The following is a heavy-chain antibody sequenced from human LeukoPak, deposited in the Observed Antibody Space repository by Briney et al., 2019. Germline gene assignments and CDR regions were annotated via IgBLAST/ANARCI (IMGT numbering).Heavy chain of an antibody. V-gene: IGHV4-59*01. CDR2: IYYTGST. J-gene: IGHJ4*02. Sequence: SETLSLTCTVSGGSISSYFWTWVRQPPGKGLEWIGYIYYTGSTNYNPSLQSRLTISVDTSKSQLSLRLSSVTAADTAVYYCVRHGEEYSYGYTYFDYWGQGTLVTVSS. D-gene: IGHD5-18*01. CDR1: GGSISSYF. CDR3: VRHGEEYSYGYTYFDY.